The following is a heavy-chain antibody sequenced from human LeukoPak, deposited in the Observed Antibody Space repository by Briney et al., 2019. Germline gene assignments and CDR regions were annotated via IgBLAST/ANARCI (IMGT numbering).Heavy chain of an antibody. CDR2: IKYDGSAT. J-gene: IGHJ4*02. D-gene: IGHD3-3*01. V-gene: IGHV3-74*01. CDR1: GFTFKTFA. CDR3: VSGSLQSGYNFDY. Sequence: GGSLRLSCVASGFTFKTFAMTWVRQAPGKGLVWVSHIKYDGSATNYADSVKGRFTISRDNAKNTLYLQMNSLRAEDTAVYYCVSGSLQSGYNFDYWGQGALVTVSS.